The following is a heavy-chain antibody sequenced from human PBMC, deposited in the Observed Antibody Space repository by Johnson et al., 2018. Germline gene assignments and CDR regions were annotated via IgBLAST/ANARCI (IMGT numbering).Heavy chain of an antibody. CDR2: ISYDGSNK. CDR3: AKAVAISHDYGDYNYYGMDV. D-gene: IGHD4-17*01. V-gene: IGHV3-30*18. Sequence: QVQLVESGGGVVQPGRSLRLSCAASGFTFSSYGMHWVRQAPGKGLEWVAVISYDGSNKYYADSVKGRFTISRDNSKNTLYLQVNSLRAEDRAVYYCAKAVAISHDYGDYNYYGMDVWGQGTTVTVSS. CDR1: GFTFSSYG. J-gene: IGHJ6*02.